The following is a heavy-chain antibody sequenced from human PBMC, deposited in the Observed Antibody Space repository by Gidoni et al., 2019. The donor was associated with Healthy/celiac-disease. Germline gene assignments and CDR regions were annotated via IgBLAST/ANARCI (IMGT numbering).Heavy chain of an antibody. V-gene: IGHV4-39*07. CDR2: IYYSGST. D-gene: IGHD6-19*01. CDR1: VGSISSSSYY. CDR3: ARVSVAIAVAGADYWYFDL. J-gene: IGHJ2*01. Sequence: QLQLQESGPGLVKPSATLSLTSTVSVGSISSSSYYWGWIRQPPGKGLEWIGSIYYSGSTYYNPSLKSRVTISVDTSKNQFSLKLSSVTAADTAVYYCARVSVAIAVAGADYWYFDLWGRGTLVTVSS.